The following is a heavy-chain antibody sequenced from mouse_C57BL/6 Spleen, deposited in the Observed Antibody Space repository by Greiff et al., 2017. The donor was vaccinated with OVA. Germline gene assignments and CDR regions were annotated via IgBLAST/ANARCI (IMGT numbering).Heavy chain of an antibody. D-gene: IGHD4-1*01. J-gene: IGHJ3*01. CDR1: GYTFTSYW. Sequence: VQLQQSGAELVKPGASVKLSCKASGYTFTSYWMHWVKQRPGQGLEWIGMIHPNSGSTNYNEKFKSKATLTVDKSSSTAYMQLSSLTSEDSAVYYCARNNWAWFAYWGQGTLVTVSA. V-gene: IGHV1-64*01. CDR2: IHPNSGST. CDR3: ARNNWAWFAY.